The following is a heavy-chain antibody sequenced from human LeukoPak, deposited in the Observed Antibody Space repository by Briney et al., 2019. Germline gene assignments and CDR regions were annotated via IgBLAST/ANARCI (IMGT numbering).Heavy chain of an antibody. Sequence: SETLSLTCAVYGGSFSGYFWSWIRQPPGKGLEWIAEISHSGSTNYNPSLKSRASTSVDTSKNQFSLKLRSVTAADTAVYYCARGSLGPRLNVWGQGTLVTVSS. CDR1: GGSFSGYF. V-gene: IGHV4-34*01. CDR2: ISHSGST. D-gene: IGHD1-1*01. J-gene: IGHJ4*02. CDR3: ARGSLGPRLNV.